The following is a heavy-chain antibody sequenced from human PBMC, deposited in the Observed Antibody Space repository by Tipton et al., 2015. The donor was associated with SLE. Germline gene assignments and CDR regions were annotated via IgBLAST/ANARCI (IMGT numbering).Heavy chain of an antibody. J-gene: IGHJ2*01. D-gene: IGHD2/OR15-2a*01. V-gene: IGHV4-34*01. CDR3: TRKSTTSDL. CDR2: INHSGST. CDR1: GGSFSGYY. Sequence: TLSLTCAVYGGSFSGYYWNWIRQPPGKGLEWIGEINHSGSTNYNPSLKSRVTISVDTSKNQVSLKPSSVTAADTAVYYCTRKSTTSDLWGRGALVTVSS.